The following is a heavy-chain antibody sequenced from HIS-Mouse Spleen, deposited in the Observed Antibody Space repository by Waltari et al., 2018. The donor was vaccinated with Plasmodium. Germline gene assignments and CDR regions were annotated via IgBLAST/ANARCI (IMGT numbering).Heavy chain of an antibody. J-gene: IGHJ3*02. CDR2: INSDGSST. V-gene: IGHV3-74*01. CDR3: ARTIAAAGTGDAFDM. Sequence: EVQLVESGGGLVQPGGSLRLSCAASGFTFSSYWMHWVRQAPGKGLVWVSRINSDGSSTRYADSVKGRFTISRDNAKNTLYLQMNSLRAEDTAVYYCARTIAAAGTGDAFDMWGQGTMVTGSS. CDR1: GFTFSSYW. D-gene: IGHD6-13*01.